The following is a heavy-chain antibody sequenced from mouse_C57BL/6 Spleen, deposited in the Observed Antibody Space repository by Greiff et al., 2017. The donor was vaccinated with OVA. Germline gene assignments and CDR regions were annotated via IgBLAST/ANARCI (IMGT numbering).Heavy chain of an antibody. CDR2: IYPRRGNT. CDR3: ARSSTDYAMDY. V-gene: IGHV1-81*01. CDR1: GYTFTGYG. J-gene: IGHJ4*01. Sequence: VQLQESGAELVRPGASVKLSCKASGYTFTGYGISWVKQRTGQGLEWIGEIYPRRGNTNYNEKFQGKATLTADKSSSTAYMELRSLTTEDSAVYVCARSSTDYAMDYWGQGTSVTVAS.